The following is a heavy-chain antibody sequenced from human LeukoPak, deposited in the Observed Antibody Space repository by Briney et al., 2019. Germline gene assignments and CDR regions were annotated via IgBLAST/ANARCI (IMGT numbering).Heavy chain of an antibody. J-gene: IGHJ4*02. CDR3: AKIDSGSYDY. CDR1: GFTFSSYD. CDR2: ISGGGGSASYA. D-gene: IGHD3-10*01. V-gene: IGHV3-23*01. Sequence: GGSLRLSCAASGFTFSSYDMSWVRQAPGKGLEWVSAISGGGGSASYAYYADSVKGRFTISRDNSKNTLYLQMNSLRAEDTAVYYRAKIDSGSYDYWGQGTLVTVSS.